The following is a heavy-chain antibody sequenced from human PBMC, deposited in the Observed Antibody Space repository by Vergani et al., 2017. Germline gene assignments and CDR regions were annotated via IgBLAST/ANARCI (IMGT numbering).Heavy chain of an antibody. CDR3: ANLCYDIPNAFDI. CDR1: GFTFSSYA. V-gene: IGHV3-23*01. CDR2: ISGSGGST. Sequence: EVQLLESGGGLVQPGGSLRLSCAASGFTFSSYAMSWVRQAPGKGLEWVSAISGSGGSTYYADSVKGRFTISRDNSKNTLYLQMNSLRAEDTAVYYCANLCYDIPNAFDIWGQGTMVTVSS. J-gene: IGHJ3*02. D-gene: IGHD3-9*01.